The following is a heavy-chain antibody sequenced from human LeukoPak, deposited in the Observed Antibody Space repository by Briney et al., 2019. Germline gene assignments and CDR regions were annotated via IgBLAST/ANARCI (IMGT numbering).Heavy chain of an antibody. Sequence: GRSLRLSCAASGFTFSSYAMSWVRQAPGKGLEYVSAISSNGGSTYYANSVKGRFTISRDNSKNTLYLQMNSLRAEDTAVYYCAKDQEGYSSAWYFDYWGQGTLVTVSS. CDR2: ISSNGGST. V-gene: IGHV3-23*01. CDR3: AKDQEGYSSAWYFDY. CDR1: GFTFSSYA. J-gene: IGHJ4*02. D-gene: IGHD6-19*01.